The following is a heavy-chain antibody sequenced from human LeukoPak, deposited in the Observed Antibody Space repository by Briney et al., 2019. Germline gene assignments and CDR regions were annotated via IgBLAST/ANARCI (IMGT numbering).Heavy chain of an antibody. J-gene: IGHJ4*02. D-gene: IGHD6-19*01. V-gene: IGHV4-59*01. Sequence: SSETLSLTCTVSGGSISTYYWSWIRQPPGKGLEWIGFISYSGSANYNPSLKSRVTISVDTSKSQFSLRLSSVTAADAAVYYCARLMRGSGWTYYFDYWGQGILVTVSS. CDR2: ISYSGSA. CDR1: GGSISTYY. CDR3: ARLMRGSGWTYYFDY.